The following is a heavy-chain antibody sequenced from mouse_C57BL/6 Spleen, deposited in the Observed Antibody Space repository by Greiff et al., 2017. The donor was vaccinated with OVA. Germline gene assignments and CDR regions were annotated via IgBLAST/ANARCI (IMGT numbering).Heavy chain of an antibody. D-gene: IGHD2-3*01. CDR1: GFTFSDYG. J-gene: IGHJ2*01. CDR3: ERPRKIYDGYYSDY. CDR2: ISSGSSTI. Sequence: EVKLMESGGGLVKPGGSLKLSCAASGFTFSDYGMHWVRQAPEKGLEWVAYISSGSSTIYYADTVQGRFTISRDNAKNTLFLQMTSLRSEDTAMYSCERPRKIYDGYYSDYWGQGTTLTVSS. V-gene: IGHV5-17*01.